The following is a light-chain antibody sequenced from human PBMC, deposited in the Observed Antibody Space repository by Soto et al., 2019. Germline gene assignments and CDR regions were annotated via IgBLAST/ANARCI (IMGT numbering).Light chain of an antibody. CDR2: RVS. Sequence: EVVLTQSPDTLSLSPGETATLSCRASQSINNNFLAWYQQRPGQAPRLLIFRVSTRASGIPDRFRGSGSGTDFTFTITRLEPEDFALYYCQQYTNLPRTFGQGTKVDIK. J-gene: IGKJ1*01. V-gene: IGKV3-20*01. CDR1: QSINNNF. CDR3: QQYTNLPRT.